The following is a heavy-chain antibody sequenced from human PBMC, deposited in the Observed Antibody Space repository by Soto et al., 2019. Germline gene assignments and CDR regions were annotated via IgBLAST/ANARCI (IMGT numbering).Heavy chain of an antibody. CDR2: ISYDGSNK. CDR1: GFTFSSYA. J-gene: IGHJ4*02. CDR3: ARGPYYYGSGSYYNDHIDY. D-gene: IGHD3-10*01. Sequence: GGSLRLSCAASGFTFSSYAMHWVRQAPGKGLEWVAVISYDGSNKYYADSVKGRFTISRDNSKNTLYLQMNSLRAEDTAVYYCARGPYYYGSGSYYNDHIDYWGQGTLVTVSS. V-gene: IGHV3-30-3*01.